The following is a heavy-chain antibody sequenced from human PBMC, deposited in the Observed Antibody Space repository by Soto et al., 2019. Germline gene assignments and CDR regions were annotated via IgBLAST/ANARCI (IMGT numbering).Heavy chain of an antibody. D-gene: IGHD6-19*01. CDR3: ASVAGRANWFDP. V-gene: IGHV4-39*01. Sequence: SETLSLTCTVSGGSISSSSYYWGWIRQPPGKGLEWIGSIYYSGSTYYNPSLKSRVTISVDTSKNQFSLKLSSVTAADTAVYYCASVAGRANWFDPWGQGTLVTVPS. CDR2: IYYSGST. J-gene: IGHJ5*02. CDR1: GGSISSSSYY.